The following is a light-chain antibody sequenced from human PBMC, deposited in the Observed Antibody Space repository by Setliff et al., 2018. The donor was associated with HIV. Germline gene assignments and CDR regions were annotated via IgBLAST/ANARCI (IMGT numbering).Light chain of an antibody. CDR2: EVT. CDR1: TNDVGGYNY. J-gene: IGLJ1*01. CDR3: SSFTSSGTYV. Sequence: QSALAQPASVSGSPGQSIAISCTGTTNDVGGYNYVSWYQQHPGKAPKLLIFEVTNRPSGISNRFSASKSDNTAPLTISRLQAEDEADYYCSSFTSSGTYVFGTGTKVTVL. V-gene: IGLV2-14*01.